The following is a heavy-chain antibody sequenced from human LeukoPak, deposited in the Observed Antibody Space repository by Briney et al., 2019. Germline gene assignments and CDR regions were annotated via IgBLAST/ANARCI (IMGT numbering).Heavy chain of an antibody. Sequence: GGSLRLSCAASGFIFSSYWMSWVRQAPGKGLEWVANIKHDGIEKYYLDSVKGRVTISRDNAKNSLYLRMNSLRAEDTAVYYCARGGTTFDYWGQGALVTVSS. CDR1: GFIFSSYW. CDR3: ARGGTTFDY. CDR2: IKHDGIEK. D-gene: IGHD4-11*01. J-gene: IGHJ4*02. V-gene: IGHV3-7*01.